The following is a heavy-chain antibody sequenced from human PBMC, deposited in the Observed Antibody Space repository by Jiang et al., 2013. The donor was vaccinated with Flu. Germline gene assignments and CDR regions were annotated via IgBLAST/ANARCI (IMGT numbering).Heavy chain of an antibody. V-gene: IGHV4-34*01. CDR3: ARRLYYDYVWGSYRYTVHYYYGMDV. Sequence: NHSGSTNYNPSLKSRVTISVDTSKNQXSLKLSSVTAADTAVYYCARRLYYDYVWGSYRYTVHYYYGMDVWGQGTTVTVSS. D-gene: IGHD3-16*02. CDR2: NHSGST. J-gene: IGHJ6*02.